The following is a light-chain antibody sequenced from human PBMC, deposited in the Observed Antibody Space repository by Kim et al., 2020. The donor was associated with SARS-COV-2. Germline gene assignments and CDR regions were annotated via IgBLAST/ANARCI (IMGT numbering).Light chain of an antibody. V-gene: IGKV1-NL1*01. CDR1: QDISHS. J-gene: IGKJ1*01. Sequence: FVGDRVTITCRASQDISHSLAWYQQKPGRPPKLLLSSASRVGGGVPSRFSGSGSGTDFTLTVTSLQPEDIATYYCQQYFSTPPGTFGQGTKVDIK. CDR2: SAS. CDR3: QQYFSTPPGT.